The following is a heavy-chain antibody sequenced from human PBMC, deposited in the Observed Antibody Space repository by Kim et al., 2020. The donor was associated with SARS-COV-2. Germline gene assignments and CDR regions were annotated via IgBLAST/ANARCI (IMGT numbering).Heavy chain of an antibody. D-gene: IGHD3-3*01. V-gene: IGHV1-18*01. Sequence: ASVKVSCKASGYSFTSYGISWVRQAPGQGLEWMGWISAYNGNTNYAQNFQGRVTLTTDTSTTTAYMELRSLRTDDTAGYYCARQFLDWKQDYYSRYSMDGWGKGPTVTVSS. CDR2: ISAYNGNT. J-gene: IGHJ6*03. CDR3: ARQFLDWKQDYYSRYSMDG. CDR1: GYSFTSYG.